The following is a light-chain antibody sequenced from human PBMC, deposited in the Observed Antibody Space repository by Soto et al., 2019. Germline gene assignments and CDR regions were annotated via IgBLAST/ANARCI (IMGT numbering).Light chain of an antibody. CDR1: SSDVGSYNL. V-gene: IGLV2-23*02. Sequence: QSALTQAASVSGSPGQSITISCTGTSSDVGSYNLVSWYQQHPGKAPKLMIYEVSKRPSGLSNRFSGSKSGNTASLTISGLQAEDEADYYCCSYAGSRTPLIFGTGTKLIVL. J-gene: IGLJ1*01. CDR3: CSYAGSRTPLI. CDR2: EVS.